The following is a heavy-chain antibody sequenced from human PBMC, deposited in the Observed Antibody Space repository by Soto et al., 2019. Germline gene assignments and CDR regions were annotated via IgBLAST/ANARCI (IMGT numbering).Heavy chain of an antibody. V-gene: IGHV3-23*01. CDR1: GFTFSSYA. CDR2: ISGSGGST. J-gene: IGHJ6*02. CDR3: AKHSSGWSDNGMDV. D-gene: IGHD6-19*01. Sequence: GGSLRLSCAASGFTFSSYAMSWVRQAPGKGLEWVSAISGSGGSTYYADSVKGRFTISRDNSKNTLYLQMNSLRAEDTAVYYCAKHSSGWSDNGMDVWGQGTTVTVSS.